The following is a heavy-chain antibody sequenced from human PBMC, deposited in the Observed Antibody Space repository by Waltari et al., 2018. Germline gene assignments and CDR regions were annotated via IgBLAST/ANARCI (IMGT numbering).Heavy chain of an antibody. D-gene: IGHD6-19*01. CDR1: GYTFSHYY. Sequence: QVQLLQSGAEVKEPGASATLSGKASGYTFSHYYLNWFSQAPGQGLEWMGRINPNSGGTNSAQKFQGRVTLTRDTSISTAYMELSRLTSDDPAVYYCARGYGSAWYAVGDCWGQGTLVTVSS. CDR3: ARGYGSAWYAVGDC. V-gene: IGHV1-2*06. CDR2: INPNSGGT. J-gene: IGHJ4*02.